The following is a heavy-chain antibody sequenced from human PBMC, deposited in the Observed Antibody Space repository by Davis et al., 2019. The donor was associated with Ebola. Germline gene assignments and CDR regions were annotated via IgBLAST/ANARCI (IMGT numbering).Heavy chain of an antibody. CDR3: VRLAVAGTTPDY. V-gene: IGHV3-21*01. J-gene: IGHJ4*02. CDR1: GFTFSSYS. CDR2: ISSSSSYI. D-gene: IGHD6-19*01. Sequence: GESLKISCAASGFTFSSYSMNWVRQAPGKGLEWVSSISSSSSYIYYADSVKGRFPISRDNAKNSLYLQMNSLRAEDTAVYYCVRLAVAGTTPDYWGQGTLVTVSS.